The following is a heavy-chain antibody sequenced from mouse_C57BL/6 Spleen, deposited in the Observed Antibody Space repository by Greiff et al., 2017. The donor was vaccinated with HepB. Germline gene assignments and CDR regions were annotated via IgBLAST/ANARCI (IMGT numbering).Heavy chain of an antibody. CDR2: IHPNSGST. J-gene: IGHJ1*03. CDR1: GYTFTSYW. Sequence: QVQLQQSGAELVKPGASVKLSCKASGYTFTSYWMHWVKQRPGQGLEWIGMIHPNSGSTNYNEKFKSKATLTVDKSSSTAYMQLSSLTSEDSAVYYCARSTVGTHWYFDVWGTGTTVTVSS. V-gene: IGHV1-64*01. CDR3: ARSTVGTHWYFDV. D-gene: IGHD1-1*01.